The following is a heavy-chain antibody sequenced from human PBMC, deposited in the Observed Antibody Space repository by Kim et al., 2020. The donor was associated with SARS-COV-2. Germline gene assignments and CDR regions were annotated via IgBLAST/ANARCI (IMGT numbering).Heavy chain of an antibody. Sequence: GGSLRLSCAASGFTFSSYSMNWVRQAPGKGLEWVSSISSSSSYIYYADSVKGRFTISRDNAKNSLYLQMNSLRAEDTAVYYCARAAPGYDFWSGPRGYFDYWGQGTLVTVSS. D-gene: IGHD3-3*01. CDR3: ARAAPGYDFWSGPRGYFDY. CDR2: ISSSSSYI. CDR1: GFTFSSYS. J-gene: IGHJ4*02. V-gene: IGHV3-21*01.